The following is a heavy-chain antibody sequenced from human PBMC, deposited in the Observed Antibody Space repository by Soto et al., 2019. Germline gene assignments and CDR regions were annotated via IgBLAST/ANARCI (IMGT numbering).Heavy chain of an antibody. CDR2: IYWDDDK. Sequence: QITLKESGPTLVKPTQALTLTCTFSGFSLSTSGVGVGWIRQPPGKALEWLALIYWDDDKRYSPSLKTRLTITTDTSKQQVVLTMTNMDPVDTATYYCAHLVYYDSRNYNTPAFVYWGQVTLVTVSS. V-gene: IGHV2-5*02. J-gene: IGHJ4*02. CDR1: GFSLSTSGVG. CDR3: AHLVYYDSRNYNTPAFVY. D-gene: IGHD3-22*01.